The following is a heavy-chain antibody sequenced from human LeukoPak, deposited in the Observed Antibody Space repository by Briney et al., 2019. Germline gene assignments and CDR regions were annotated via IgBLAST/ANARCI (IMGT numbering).Heavy chain of an antibody. V-gene: IGHV4-59*01. CDR3: ARAGSSFGWGWFDP. CDR1: GGSISSYY. Sequence: SETLSLTCTVSGGSISSYYWSWIRQPPGKGLECIGYIYYSGSTNYNPSLKSRVTISVDTSKNQFSLKLSSVTAADTAVYYCARAGSSFGWGWFDPWGQGTLVTVSS. J-gene: IGHJ5*02. CDR2: IYYSGST. D-gene: IGHD6-6*01.